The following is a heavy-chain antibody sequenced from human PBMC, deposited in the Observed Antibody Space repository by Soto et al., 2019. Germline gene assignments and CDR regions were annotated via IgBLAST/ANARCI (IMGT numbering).Heavy chain of an antibody. D-gene: IGHD2-21*02. Sequence: PSETLSLTCAVSGGTVASSHWWSWVRQSPSRGLEWIGNVYHTGDTNFNPSLQSRVTFSVDKSNNQFSLRLTSLTAADTAVYFCARDLVTGGGHRSIDLWGPGILATVS. J-gene: IGHJ5*02. V-gene: IGHV4-4*02. CDR3: ARDLVTGGGHRSIDL. CDR1: GGTVASSHW. CDR2: VYHTGDT.